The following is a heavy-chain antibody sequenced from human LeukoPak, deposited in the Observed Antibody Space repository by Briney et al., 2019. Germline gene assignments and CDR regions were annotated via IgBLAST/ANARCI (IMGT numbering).Heavy chain of an antibody. CDR1: GFTFSSYE. D-gene: IGHD6-13*01. Sequence: GGSLRLSYAASGFTFSSYEMNWVRQAPGKGLEWVSYISSSGSTIYYADSVKGRFTISRDNAKNSLYLQMNSLRAEDTAVYYCARWHSSSWYTPYFDYWGQGTLVTVSS. J-gene: IGHJ4*02. V-gene: IGHV3-48*03. CDR2: ISSSGSTI. CDR3: ARWHSSSWYTPYFDY.